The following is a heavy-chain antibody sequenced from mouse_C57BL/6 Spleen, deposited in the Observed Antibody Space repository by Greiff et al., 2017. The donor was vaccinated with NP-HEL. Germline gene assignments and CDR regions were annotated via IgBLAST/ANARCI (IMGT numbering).Heavy chain of an antibody. Sequence: QVHVKQSGAELVKPGASVKLSCKASGYTFTEYTIHWVKQRSGQGLEWIGWFYPGSGSIKYNEKFKDKATLTADKSSSTVYMELSRLTSEDSAVYFCARHEDHYDGYYPYAMDYWGQGTSVTVSS. D-gene: IGHD2-3*01. J-gene: IGHJ4*01. CDR2: FYPGSGSI. V-gene: IGHV1-62-2*01. CDR1: GYTFTEYT. CDR3: ARHEDHYDGYYPYAMDY.